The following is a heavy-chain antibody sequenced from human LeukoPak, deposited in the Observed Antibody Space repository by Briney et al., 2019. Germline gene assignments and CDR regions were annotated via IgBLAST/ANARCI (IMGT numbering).Heavy chain of an antibody. Sequence: GGSLRLSCTASGFTFGDYAMSWVRQAPGKGLEWVGFIRSKAYGGTTEYAASVKGRFTISRDDSKSIAYLQMNSLKTEDTAVYYCTRDLTAPSYYDFWSGYRPHDYWGQGTLVSVSS. V-gene: IGHV3-49*04. CDR1: GFTFGDYA. D-gene: IGHD3-3*01. CDR3: TRDLTAPSYYDFWSGYRPHDY. J-gene: IGHJ4*02. CDR2: IRSKAYGGTT.